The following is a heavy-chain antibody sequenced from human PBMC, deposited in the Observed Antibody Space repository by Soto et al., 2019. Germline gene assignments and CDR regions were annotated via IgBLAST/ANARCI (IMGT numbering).Heavy chain of an antibody. CDR1: GYTFTSYG. CDR2: ISAYNGNT. V-gene: IGHV1-18*01. J-gene: IGHJ5*02. Sequence: ASVKVSCTASGYTFTSYGISWVRQAPGQGLEWMGWISAYNGNTNYAQKLQGRVTMTTDISTSTAYMDLRSLRSDDTAVYYCARDPGGATGLDPWGQGTLVTVSS. CDR3: ARDPGGATGLDP. D-gene: IGHD1-1*01.